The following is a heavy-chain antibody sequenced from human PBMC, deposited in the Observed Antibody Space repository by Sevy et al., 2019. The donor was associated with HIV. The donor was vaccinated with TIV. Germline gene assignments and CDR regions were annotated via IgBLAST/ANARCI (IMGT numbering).Heavy chain of an antibody. J-gene: IGHJ4*02. CDR1: GFTFSDYG. V-gene: IGHV3-30*02. Sequence: GGSLRLSCTTSGFTFSDYGMHWVRQAPGKGLEWVTFIGYNGADRYYSDSVKGRFAISRDNSKNTLLLQMNSLRAEDTAIYYCVKNTASACTGGFDYWDQGALVTVSS. CDR3: VKNTASACTGGFDY. CDR2: IGYNGADR. D-gene: IGHD6-13*01.